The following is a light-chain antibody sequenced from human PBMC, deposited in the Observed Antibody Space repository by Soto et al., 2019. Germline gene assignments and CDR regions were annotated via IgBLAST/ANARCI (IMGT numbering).Light chain of an antibody. Sequence: LSQSPGTLSLSPGERATLPCRASQSVSSSYLAWYQQKPGQAPRLLIYGASSRATGIPDRFSGSGSGTDFTLTISRLEPEDFAVYYCQQYGSSPPWTFGQGTKVDI. CDR3: QQYGSSPPWT. V-gene: IGKV3-20*01. CDR2: GAS. J-gene: IGKJ1*01. CDR1: QSVSSSY.